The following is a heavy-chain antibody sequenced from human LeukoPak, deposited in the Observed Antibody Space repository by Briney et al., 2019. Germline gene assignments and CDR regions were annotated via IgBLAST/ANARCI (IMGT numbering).Heavy chain of an antibody. J-gene: IGHJ4*02. Sequence: ASVKGSCKASGYTFTGYYMHWVRQAPGQGLEWMGWINPNSGGTNYAQKFQGRVTMTRDTSISTAYMELSRLRSDDTAVYYCAIFTVTTVPIDYWGQGTLVTVSS. CDR1: GYTFTGYY. CDR2: INPNSGGT. D-gene: IGHD4-17*01. V-gene: IGHV1-2*02. CDR3: AIFTVTTVPIDY.